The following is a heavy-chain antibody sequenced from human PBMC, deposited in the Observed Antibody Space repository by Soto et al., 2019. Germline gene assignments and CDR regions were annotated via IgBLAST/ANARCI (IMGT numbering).Heavy chain of an antibody. CDR1: GYTFTSYY. V-gene: IGHV1-46*01. D-gene: IGHD3-10*01. CDR2: INPSGGST. CDR3: ARDPSTMVRGVMEFDY. J-gene: IGHJ4*02. Sequence: GASVKVSCKASGYTFTSYYMHWVRQAPGQGLEWMGIINPSGGSTSYAQKFQGRVTMTRDTSTSTVYMELSSLRSEDTAVYYCARDPSTMVRGVMEFDYWGQGTLVTVSS.